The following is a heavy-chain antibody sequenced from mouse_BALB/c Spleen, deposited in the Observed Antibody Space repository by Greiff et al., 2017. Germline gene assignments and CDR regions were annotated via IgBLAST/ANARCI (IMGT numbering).Heavy chain of an antibody. Sequence: DVMLVESGGGLVQPGGSLRLSCATSGFTFTDYYMSWVRQPPGKALEWLGFIRNKANGYTTEYSASVKGRFTISRDNSQSILYLQMNTLRAEDSATYYCASVSHRYYAMDYWGQGTSVTVSS. CDR1: GFTFTDYY. CDR3: ASVSHRYYAMDY. D-gene: IGHD6-2*01. V-gene: IGHV7-3*02. CDR2: IRNKANGYTT. J-gene: IGHJ4*01.